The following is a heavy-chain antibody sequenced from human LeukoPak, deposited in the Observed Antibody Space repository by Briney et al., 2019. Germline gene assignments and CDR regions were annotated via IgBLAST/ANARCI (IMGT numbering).Heavy chain of an antibody. J-gene: IGHJ5*02. V-gene: IGHV4-39*07. D-gene: IGHD4-17*01. CDR2: IYYSGST. Sequence: PSETLSLTCTVSGGSISSSSYYWGWIRQPPGKGLEWIGSIYYSGSTYYNPSLKSRVTISVDTSKNQFSLKLSSVTAADTAVYYCARGGTTVTKTSPGWFDPWGQGTLVTVSS. CDR1: GGSISSSSYY. CDR3: ARGGTTVTKTSPGWFDP.